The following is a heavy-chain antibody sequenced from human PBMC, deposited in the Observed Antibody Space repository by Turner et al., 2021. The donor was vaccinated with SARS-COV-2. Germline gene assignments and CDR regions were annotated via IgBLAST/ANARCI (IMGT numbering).Heavy chain of an antibody. Sequence: EVQLVESGGGLVQPGGSLRLSCAAYGLTLSTYSMSWVRQAPGKGREWVSYISGTTTTIYYADSVKGRFTIFRDNAKNSLYLQMNNLRAEDTAMYYCAREHYDFWSGYFYWGQGTLVTVSS. D-gene: IGHD3-3*01. CDR2: ISGTTTTI. CDR3: AREHYDFWSGYFY. CDR1: GLTLSTYS. J-gene: IGHJ4*02. V-gene: IGHV3-48*01.